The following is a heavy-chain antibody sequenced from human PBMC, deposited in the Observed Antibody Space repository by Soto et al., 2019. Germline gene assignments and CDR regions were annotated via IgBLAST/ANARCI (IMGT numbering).Heavy chain of an antibody. D-gene: IGHD6-19*01. Sequence: GASVKVSCKSSGFTFTSSAVQWVRQARGQRLEWIGWIVVGSGNTNYAQKFQERVTITRDVATSTAYMELSSLRSEDTAVYYCSADEPFNAWLFIDPRRDGPPVTVS. J-gene: IGHJ5*02. CDR2: IVVGSGNT. CDR3: SADEPFNAWLFIDP. CDR1: GFTFTSSA. V-gene: IGHV1-58*01.